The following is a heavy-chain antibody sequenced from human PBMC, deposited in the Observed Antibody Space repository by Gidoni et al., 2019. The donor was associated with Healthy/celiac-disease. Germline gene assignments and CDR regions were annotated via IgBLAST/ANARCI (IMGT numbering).Heavy chain of an antibody. D-gene: IGHD6-13*01. CDR2: INPIGGST. V-gene: IGHV1-46*01. CDR1: GYTFTSYY. J-gene: IGHJ4*02. Sequence: VQLVQSGAEVKKPGASVKGSCKASGYTFTSYYMHWGRQAPGQGLEWMGIINPIGGSTSYAQTFQGRVTMTSDTSTSTVYMELSSLRSEDTAVYYCARDGCTGAAAGTCFDYWGQGTLVTVSS. CDR3: ARDGCTGAAAGTCFDY.